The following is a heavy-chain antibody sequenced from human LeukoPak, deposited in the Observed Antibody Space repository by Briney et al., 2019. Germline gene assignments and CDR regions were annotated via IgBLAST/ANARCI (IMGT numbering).Heavy chain of an antibody. Sequence: GGSLRLSSAASGFTFSSYGMHWVRQARGKGLEWVAFIRYDGSNKYYADSVKGRYTISRDNSKNTLYLQMNSLRAEDTAVYYCAKDLWFYPWGQGTLVTVSS. CDR3: AKDLWFYP. CDR2: IRYDGSNK. V-gene: IGHV3-30*02. J-gene: IGHJ5*02. CDR1: GFTFSSYG.